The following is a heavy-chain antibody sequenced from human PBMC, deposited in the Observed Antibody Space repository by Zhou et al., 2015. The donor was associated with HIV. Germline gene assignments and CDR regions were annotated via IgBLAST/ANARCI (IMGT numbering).Heavy chain of an antibody. Sequence: QVQLVQSGAEVKKPGSSVKVSCKASGGTFSSYAISWVRQAPGQGLEWMGGIIPIFGTANYAQKFQGRVTITADESTSTAYMELSSLRSEDTAVYYCARSNPPGDSSGYPDWYFDLWGRGTLVTVSS. D-gene: IGHD3-22*01. CDR2: IIPIFGTA. CDR1: GGTFSSYA. J-gene: IGHJ2*01. V-gene: IGHV1-69*01. CDR3: ARSNPPGDSSGYPDWYFDL.